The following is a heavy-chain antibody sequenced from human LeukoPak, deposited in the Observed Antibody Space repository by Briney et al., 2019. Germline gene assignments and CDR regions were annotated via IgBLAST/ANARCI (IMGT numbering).Heavy chain of an antibody. CDR2: ISSNGDNT. V-gene: IGHV3-64D*06. D-gene: IGHD2-15*01. CDR1: GFPFNTYA. CDR3: TRDSALLGVAFDL. J-gene: IGHJ3*01. Sequence: GGSLRLSCSASGFPFNTYAIHWVRQAPGKGLEYVAGISSNGDNTDFADSAKGRFTISRDNSKSTLFLQMNSLRAGDTAVYFCTRDSALLGVAFDLWGQGTVVTVSS.